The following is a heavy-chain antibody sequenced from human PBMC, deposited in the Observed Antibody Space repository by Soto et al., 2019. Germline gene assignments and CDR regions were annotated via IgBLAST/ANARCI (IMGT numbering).Heavy chain of an antibody. CDR3: ARAVHSTMVRGVTFDY. CDR2: IYYSGST. D-gene: IGHD3-10*01. V-gene: IGHV4-31*03. CDR1: GGSISSGGYY. Sequence: QVQLQESGPGLVKPSQTLSLTCTVSGGSISSGGYYWSWIRQHPGKGLEWIGYIYYSGSTYYNPSLQSRVTISVDTSKNQFSLKLSSVTAADTAVYYCARAVHSTMVRGVTFDYWGQGTLVTVSS. J-gene: IGHJ4*02.